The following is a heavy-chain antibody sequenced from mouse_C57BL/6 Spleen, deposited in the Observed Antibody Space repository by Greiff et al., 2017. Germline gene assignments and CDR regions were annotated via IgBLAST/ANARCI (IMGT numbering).Heavy chain of an antibody. J-gene: IGHJ4*01. CDR2: ISSGSSTI. Sequence: EVQGVESGGGLVKPGGSLKLSCAASGFTFSDYGMHWVRQAPEKGLEWVAYISSGSSTIYYADTVKGRFTISRDNAKNTLFLQMTSLRSEDTAMYYCARRGATTVVGDYYAMDYWGQGTSVTVSS. CDR3: ARRGATTVVGDYYAMDY. D-gene: IGHD1-1*01. V-gene: IGHV5-17*01. CDR1: GFTFSDYG.